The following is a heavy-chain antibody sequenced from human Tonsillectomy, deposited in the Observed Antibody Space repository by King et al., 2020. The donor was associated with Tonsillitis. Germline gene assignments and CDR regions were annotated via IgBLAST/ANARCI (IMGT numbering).Heavy chain of an antibody. Sequence: QLVQSGGGLVQPGGSLRLSCAASGFSFNSSDMNWVRQAPGKGLEWVSYISSSASTIYYADSVKGRFTISRDNAKNSLYLQMNSLRAGDTAVYYCARGGGLWFGEVIVWGQGTLVTVSS. D-gene: IGHD3-10*01. CDR1: GFSFNSSD. CDR2: ISSSASTI. V-gene: IGHV3-48*03. J-gene: IGHJ4*02. CDR3: ARGGGLWFGEVIV.